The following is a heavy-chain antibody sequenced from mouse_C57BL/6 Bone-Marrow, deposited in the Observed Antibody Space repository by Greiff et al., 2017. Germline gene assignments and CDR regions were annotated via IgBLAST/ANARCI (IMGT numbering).Heavy chain of an antibody. D-gene: IGHD4-1*01. CDR2: SRNKANDYTT. V-gene: IGHV7-1*01. Sequence: EVKVVESGGGLVQSGRSLRLSCATSGFTFSDFYMEWVRQAPGTGLEWIAASRNKANDYTTEYSASVKGRFIVSRDTSQSILYLQMNALRAEDTAIYYCARDLGRGYFDYWGQGTTLTVSS. CDR3: ARDLGRGYFDY. J-gene: IGHJ2*01. CDR1: GFTFSDFY.